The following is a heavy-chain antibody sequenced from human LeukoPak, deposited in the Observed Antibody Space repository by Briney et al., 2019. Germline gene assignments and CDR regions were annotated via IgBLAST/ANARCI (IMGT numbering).Heavy chain of an antibody. V-gene: IGHV3-64*02. CDR3: ARGLLHYDTYYFDY. D-gene: IGHD3-9*01. CDR2: ITSNGGRT. Sequence: GGSLRLSCAASGFTFSSYPMHWVRQPPGKRLEYVSAITSNGGRTFYADSVKGRFTISRDNSKNTLYLQMNSLRAEDTAVYYCARGLLHYDTYYFDYWGQGTRVTVSS. CDR1: GFTFSSYP. J-gene: IGHJ4*02.